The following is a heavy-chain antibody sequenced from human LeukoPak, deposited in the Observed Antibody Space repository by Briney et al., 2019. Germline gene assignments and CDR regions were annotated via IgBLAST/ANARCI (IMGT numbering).Heavy chain of an antibody. D-gene: IGHD3-9*01. CDR1: GGSISSSSYY. Sequence: SETLSLTCTVSGGSISSSSYYWGWIRQPPGKGLEWIGSIYYSRSTYYNPSLKSRVTISVDTSKNQFSLKLSSVTAADTAVYYCARMARGYDILTGYYSTLFDYWGQGTLVTVSS. J-gene: IGHJ4*02. CDR2: IYYSRST. CDR3: ARMARGYDILTGYYSTLFDY. V-gene: IGHV4-39*07.